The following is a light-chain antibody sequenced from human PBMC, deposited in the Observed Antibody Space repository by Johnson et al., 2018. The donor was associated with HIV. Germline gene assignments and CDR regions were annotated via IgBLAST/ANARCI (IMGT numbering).Light chain of an antibody. CDR2: DNH. V-gene: IGLV1-51*01. Sequence: QSVLTQPPSVSAAPGQKVTIPCSGSSSNIGNNYASWYQQVPGTAPKLLIYDNHKRPSGIPDRFSGSKSGTSATLGITGLQTGDEADYYCGTWDNSLSAFYVFGTGTKVTVL. J-gene: IGLJ1*01. CDR1: SSNIGNNY. CDR3: GTWDNSLSAFYV.